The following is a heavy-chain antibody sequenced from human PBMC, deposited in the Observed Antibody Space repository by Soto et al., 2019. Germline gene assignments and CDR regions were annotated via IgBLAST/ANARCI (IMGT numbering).Heavy chain of an antibody. J-gene: IGHJ6*02. CDR3: XGALTYEVPYYYYGMDV. D-gene: IGHD3-16*01. Sequence: GGSLRLSCAASGFSFSAYLMSWVRQAPGKGLEWVANIKQGGNEKFYVDSVKGRFTISRDNDKKSLYLQMDSLRVEDTAVYYCXGALTYEVPYYYYGMDVWGQGTTVTVSS. V-gene: IGHV3-7*01. CDR1: GFSFSAYL. CDR2: IKQGGNEK.